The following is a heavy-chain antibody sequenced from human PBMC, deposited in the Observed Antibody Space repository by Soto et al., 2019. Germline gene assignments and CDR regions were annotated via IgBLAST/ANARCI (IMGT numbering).Heavy chain of an antibody. D-gene: IGHD3-10*01. V-gene: IGHV3-11*01. Sequence: GGSLRLSCAASGFTFSDYYMSWIRQAPGKGLEWVSYITSSGTTIYYADSVKGRFTISRDNAKNSLYLQMNSLRAEDTAVYYCARDRRHYGSETSATTVGFDYWGQGTLVTVSS. CDR1: GFTFSDYY. J-gene: IGHJ4*02. CDR3: ARDRRHYGSETSATTVGFDY. CDR2: ITSSGTTI.